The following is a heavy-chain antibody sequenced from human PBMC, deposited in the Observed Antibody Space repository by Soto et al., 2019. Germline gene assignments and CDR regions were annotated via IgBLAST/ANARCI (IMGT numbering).Heavy chain of an antibody. CDR1: GFTFSSYA. Sequence: GGSLRLSCAASGFTFSSYAMHWVRQAPGKGLEWVAVISYDGSNKYYADSVKGRFTISRDNSKNMLYLQMNSLRAEDTAVYYCANGMAVWGQGTTVTVSS. J-gene: IGHJ6*02. V-gene: IGHV3-30-3*01. CDR3: ANGMAV. CDR2: ISYDGSNK.